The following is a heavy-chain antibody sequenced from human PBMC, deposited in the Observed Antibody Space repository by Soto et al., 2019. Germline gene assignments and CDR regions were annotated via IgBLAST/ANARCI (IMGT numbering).Heavy chain of an antibody. Sequence: ASVKVSCKASGYTFTSYAMHWVRQAPGQRLEWMGWINAGNGNTKYSQKFQGRLTLTRDTSASTAYMELSSLRSDDTAVYYFARDLKLIPSAMRSGMDVWGQGTTVTVSS. CDR2: INAGNGNT. J-gene: IGHJ6*02. D-gene: IGHD2-2*01. CDR1: GYTFTSYA. CDR3: ARDLKLIPSAMRSGMDV. V-gene: IGHV1-3*01.